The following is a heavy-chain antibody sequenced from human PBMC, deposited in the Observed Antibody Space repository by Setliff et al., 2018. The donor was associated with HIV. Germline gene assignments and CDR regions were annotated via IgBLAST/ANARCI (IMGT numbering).Heavy chain of an antibody. CDR2: ISGHSVTT. Sequence: GGSLRLSCAASGFTFSSFAVSWVRQAPGKGPEWVSSISGHSVTTYYADSVKGRFTVSRDNSRSTLYLQMNSLRAEDTAVYYCARDVDHMMDVWGQGTTVTVSS. J-gene: IGHJ6*02. CDR3: ARDVDHMMDV. CDR1: GFTFSSFA. V-gene: IGHV3-23*01.